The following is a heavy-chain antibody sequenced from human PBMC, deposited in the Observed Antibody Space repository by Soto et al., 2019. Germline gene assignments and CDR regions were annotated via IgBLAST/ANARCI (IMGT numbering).Heavy chain of an antibody. Sequence: PGGSLRLSCAASGFTFSSYEMNWVRQAPGKGLEWVSYISSSGSYIYYADSVKGRFTISRDNAKNSLYLQMNRLRAEDTAVYYCVRLRGLSGYRYCYLDYWGQGALVTVSS. CDR3: VRLRGLSGYRYCYLDY. J-gene: IGHJ4*02. CDR2: ISSSGSYI. CDR1: GFTFSSYE. V-gene: IGHV3-48*03. D-gene: IGHD5-18*01.